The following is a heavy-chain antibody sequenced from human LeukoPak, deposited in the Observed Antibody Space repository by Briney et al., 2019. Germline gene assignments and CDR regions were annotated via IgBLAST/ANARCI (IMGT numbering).Heavy chain of an antibody. V-gene: IGHV4-34*01. Sequence: PSETLSLTCAVYGGSFSGYYWSWIRQPPGKGLEWIGEINHSGSTNYNPSLKSRVTISADTSKNQFSLKLSSVTAADTAVYYCKWELLQGTRYFDYWGQGTLVTVSS. CDR1: GGSFSGYY. J-gene: IGHJ4*02. D-gene: IGHD1-26*01. CDR2: INHSGST. CDR3: KWELLQGTRYFDY.